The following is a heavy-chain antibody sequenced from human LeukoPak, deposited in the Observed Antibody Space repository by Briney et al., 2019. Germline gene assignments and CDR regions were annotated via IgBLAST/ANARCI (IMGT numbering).Heavy chain of an antibody. J-gene: IGHJ4*02. D-gene: IGHD6-19*01. CDR3: SRGSGWLSVY. CDR1: GFTFGDYL. CDR2: ISGGTT. V-gene: IGHV3-49*03. Sequence: GGALRLSWTASGFTFGDYLMSWFRQAPGKGLEGIGFISGGTTEYAASVKGRFTISRDDSTSIAYLQMNSLTTEDTAVYYCSRGSGWLSVYWGQGTLVTVSS.